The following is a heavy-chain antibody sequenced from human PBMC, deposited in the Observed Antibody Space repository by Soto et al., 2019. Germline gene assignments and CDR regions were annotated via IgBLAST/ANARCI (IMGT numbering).Heavy chain of an antibody. CDR3: ARDSYDSSGYLYSYYYYGMDV. Sequence: ASVKVSCKASGYTFTSYDINWVRQATGQGLEWMGWMNPNSGNTGYAQKFQGRVTMTRNTSISTAYMELRSLRSDDTAVYYCARDSYDSSGYLYSYYYYGMDVWGQGTTVTVSS. CDR2: MNPNSGNT. V-gene: IGHV1-8*01. CDR1: GYTFTSYD. J-gene: IGHJ6*02. D-gene: IGHD3-22*01.